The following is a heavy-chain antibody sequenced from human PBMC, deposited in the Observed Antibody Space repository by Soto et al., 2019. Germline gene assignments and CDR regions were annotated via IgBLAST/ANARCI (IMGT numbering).Heavy chain of an antibody. CDR1: GFTFSSYA. V-gene: IGHV3-23*01. Sequence: EVQLLESGGGLVQPGGSLRLSCAASGFTFSSYAMSWVRQAPGKGLEWVSAISGSGGSTYYADSVKGRFTISRDNSKNTLDLQMNSLRAEDTAVYYCAKDVSGSGYDLFHFDYWGQGTLVTVSS. CDR2: ISGSGGST. CDR3: AKDVSGSGYDLFHFDY. J-gene: IGHJ4*02. D-gene: IGHD5-12*01.